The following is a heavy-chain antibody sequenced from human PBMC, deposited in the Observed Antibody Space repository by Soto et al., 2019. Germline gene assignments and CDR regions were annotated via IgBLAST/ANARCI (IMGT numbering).Heavy chain of an antibody. Sequence: QVQLVESGGGLVKPGGSLILSCAASGFTFSDYYMSWIRQAPGKGLEWVSYISSSSSYTNYADSVKGRFTISSDNAKNSLYLQMNSLRAEDTAVYYCASALAARPHDYWRQGTLITVSS. D-gene: IGHD6-6*01. J-gene: IGHJ4*02. CDR2: ISSSSSYT. V-gene: IGHV3-11*06. CDR3: ASALAARPHDY. CDR1: GFTFSDYY.